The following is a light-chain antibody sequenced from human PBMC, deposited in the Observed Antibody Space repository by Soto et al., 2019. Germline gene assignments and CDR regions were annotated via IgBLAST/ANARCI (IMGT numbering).Light chain of an antibody. V-gene: IGKV3-20*01. CDR2: GAS. CDR3: QQYRSSPCT. CDR1: QSVRDNW. J-gene: IGKJ2*02. Sequence: ELVLTQSPGTLSLSPGERATLSCRASQSVRDNWLAWYQQKPGQAPRLLIYGASNRPDGIPDKFSGSGSGTDFTLTISRLEPEDFAVYYCQQYRSSPCTFGQGTKLEIK.